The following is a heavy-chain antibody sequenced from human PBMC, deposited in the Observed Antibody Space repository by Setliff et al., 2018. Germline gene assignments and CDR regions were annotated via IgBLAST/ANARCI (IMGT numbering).Heavy chain of an antibody. Sequence: PSETLSLTCTVSGGSISSRSYYWGWIRQPPGKGLEWIGSIYHSGSSYYNPSLRSRVTISRDTSTNQFSLKLGSVTAADTAVYYCARERYFDWFFEDWGHGTLVTVSS. D-gene: IGHD3-9*01. V-gene: IGHV4-39*07. CDR1: GGSISSRSYY. J-gene: IGHJ4*01. CDR3: ARERYFDWFFED. CDR2: IYHSGSS.